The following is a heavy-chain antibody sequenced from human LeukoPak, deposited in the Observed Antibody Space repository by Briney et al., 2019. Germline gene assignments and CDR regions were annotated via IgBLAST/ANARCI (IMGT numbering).Heavy chain of an antibody. CDR2: VCGSGSST. CDR3: AKDRGAGFGELRA. D-gene: IGHD3-10*01. Sequence: PGGSLRLSCAASGFTFSSYAMYWVRQAPGKGLEWVSAVCGSGSSTYYAESVKGRFSISRDNFKNTLYLQMKSLRAEDTGVYYSAKDRGAGFGELRASGQGTLVTVSS. J-gene: IGHJ5*02. CDR1: GFTFSSYA. V-gene: IGHV3-23*01.